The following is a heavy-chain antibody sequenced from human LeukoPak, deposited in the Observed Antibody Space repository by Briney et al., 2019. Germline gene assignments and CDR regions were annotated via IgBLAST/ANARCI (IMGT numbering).Heavy chain of an antibody. CDR3: TTASTTVTPYYYYYYMDV. CDR1: GFTFSSYW. Sequence: GGSLRLSCAASGFTFSSYWMSWVRQAPGKGLEWVGRIESKTDGGTTDYAAPVKGRFTISRDDSKNTLYLQMNSLKTEDTAVYYCTTASTTVTPYYYYYYMDVWGKGTTVTVSS. D-gene: IGHD4-17*01. CDR2: IESKTDGGTT. V-gene: IGHV3-15*04. J-gene: IGHJ6*03.